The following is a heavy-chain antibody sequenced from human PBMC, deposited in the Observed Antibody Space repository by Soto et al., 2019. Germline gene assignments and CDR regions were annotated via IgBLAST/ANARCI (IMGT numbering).Heavy chain of an antibody. CDR3: AKGDNLGPKTGYAFDP. CDR1: GDSVPSNTAP. D-gene: IGHD5-12*01. J-gene: IGHJ5*02. CDR2: TYFRSKWYN. Sequence: QTLSLTCAISGDSVPSNTAPWNWFRQSPSRGLEWLGRTYFRSKWYNDYAVSVKSRIIINPDTSNNQFSLQLNSVTPEDTAVYFCAKGDNLGPKTGYAFDPWGQGIMVTVS. V-gene: IGHV6-1*01.